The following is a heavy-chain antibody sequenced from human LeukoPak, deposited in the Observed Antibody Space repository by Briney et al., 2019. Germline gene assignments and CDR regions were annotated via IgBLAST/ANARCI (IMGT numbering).Heavy chain of an antibody. Sequence: GRSLRLSCAASGFTFSSYGMHWVRQAPGKGLEWVAVISYGGSNKYYADSVKGRFTISRDNSKNTLYLQMNSLRAEDTAVYYCAKEGWDAFDIWGQGTMVTVSS. V-gene: IGHV3-30*18. CDR2: ISYGGSNK. J-gene: IGHJ3*02. CDR3: AKEGWDAFDI. CDR1: GFTFSSYG.